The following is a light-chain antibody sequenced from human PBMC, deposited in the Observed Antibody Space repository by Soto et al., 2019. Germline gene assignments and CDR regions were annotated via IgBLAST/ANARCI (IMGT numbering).Light chain of an antibody. CDR2: GAS. J-gene: IGKJ2*01. Sequence: EIVLTQSPGTLSLSPGERATLSCRASQSVSSSFLAWYQQKPGQAPRLIIYGASDRATGIPARFSGSGSGTDFTLTISRLEAEDFAVYCCQQYGGSPYTYGQGTWLESK. CDR1: QSVSSSF. V-gene: IGKV3-20*01. CDR3: QQYGGSPYT.